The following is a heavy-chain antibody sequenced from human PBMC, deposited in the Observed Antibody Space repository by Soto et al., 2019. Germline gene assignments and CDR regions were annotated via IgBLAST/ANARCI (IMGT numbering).Heavy chain of an antibody. V-gene: IGHV1-18*01. Sequence: QVQLVQSGAEVKKPGASVKVSCKASGYTFTSYGISWVRQAPGQGLEWMGWISAYNGNTNDAQKLQVRVTMTTDTSTRTAYMELRSMRSDDTAVYYCASNYLYYYGSGNTNYYGMDVWGQGTTVTVSS. CDR2: ISAYNGNT. CDR1: GYTFTSYG. D-gene: IGHD3-10*01. J-gene: IGHJ6*02. CDR3: ASNYLYYYGSGNTNYYGMDV.